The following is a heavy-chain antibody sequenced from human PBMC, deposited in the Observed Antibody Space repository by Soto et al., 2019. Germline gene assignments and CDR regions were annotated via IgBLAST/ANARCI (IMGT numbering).Heavy chain of an antibody. J-gene: IGHJ5*02. CDR2: ISSSSSYI. D-gene: IGHD5-12*01. CDR1: GFTFSSYS. Sequence: GGSLRLSCAASGFTFSSYSMNWVRQAPGKGLEWVSSISSSSSYIYYADSVKGRFTISRDNAKNSLYLQMNSLRAEDTAVYYCARGSPRGYSDSEGRADPWGQGTLVTVSS. CDR3: ARGSPRGYSDSEGRADP. V-gene: IGHV3-21*01.